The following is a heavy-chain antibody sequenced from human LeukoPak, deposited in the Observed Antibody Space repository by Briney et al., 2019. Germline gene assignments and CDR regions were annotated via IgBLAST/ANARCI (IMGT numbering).Heavy chain of an antibody. CDR1: GYTFTSYG. J-gene: IGHJ6*03. Sequence: ASVKVSCKASGYTFTSYGISWVRQAPGQGLEWMGWISAYNGNTNYAQKLQGRVTMTTDTSTSTAYMELRSPRSDDTAVYYCARQLLGYCSSTSCYHGDYYYMDVWGKGTTVTVSS. CDR3: ARQLLGYCSSTSCYHGDYYYMDV. CDR2: ISAYNGNT. D-gene: IGHD2-2*01. V-gene: IGHV1-18*01.